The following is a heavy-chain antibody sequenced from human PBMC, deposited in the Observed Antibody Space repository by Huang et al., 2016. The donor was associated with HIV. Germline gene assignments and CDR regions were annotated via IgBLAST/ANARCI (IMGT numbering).Heavy chain of an antibody. V-gene: IGHV4-39*01. CDR3: ARHGRVAGHYYNNMDV. J-gene: IGHJ6*02. CDR1: GGSISSSSYY. CDR2: IYYSGNT. Sequence: LQLQESVPGLVKSSETLSLICTVSGGSISSSSYYWGWIRQPPGKGPEVIGSIYYSGNTYYKPPIRSRVTISVDTSKNQFSLKVNSVTAADTAVYYCARHGRVAGHYYNNMDVWGRGTTVTVSS. D-gene: IGHD6-19*01.